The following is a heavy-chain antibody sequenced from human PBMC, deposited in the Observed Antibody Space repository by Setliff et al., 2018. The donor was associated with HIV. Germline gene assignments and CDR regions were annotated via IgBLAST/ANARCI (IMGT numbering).Heavy chain of an antibody. J-gene: IGHJ3*02. CDR3: ARGVAVAGVAFDI. D-gene: IGHD6-19*01. CDR2: IIPSGGST. V-gene: IGHV1-46*01. CDR1: GGTVSSYV. Sequence: ASVKVSCKASGGTVSSYVISWVRQAPGQGPEWMGGIIPSGGSTSYAQKFQGRVTMTRDTSTSTVYMELSSLRSEDTAVYYCARGVAVAGVAFDIWGQGTMVTVSS.